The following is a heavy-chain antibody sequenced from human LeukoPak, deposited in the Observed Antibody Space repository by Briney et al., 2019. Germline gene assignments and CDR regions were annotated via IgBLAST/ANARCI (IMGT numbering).Heavy chain of an antibody. CDR2: ISSSSSYI. Sequence: ASVKVSCKASGYTFSSYSMNWVRQAPGKGLEWVSSISSSSSYIYYADSVKGRFTISRDNAKNSLYLQMNSLRAEDTAVYYCARDLLRYSGSYYGYYYGMDVWGQGTTVTVSS. J-gene: IGHJ6*02. CDR3: ARDLLRYSGSYYGYYYGMDV. V-gene: IGHV3-21*01. CDR1: GYTFSSYS. D-gene: IGHD1-26*01.